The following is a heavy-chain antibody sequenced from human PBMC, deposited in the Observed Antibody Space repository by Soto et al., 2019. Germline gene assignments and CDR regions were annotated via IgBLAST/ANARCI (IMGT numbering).Heavy chain of an antibody. CDR1: GFTFNNYW. CDR2: IKQDEREK. V-gene: IGHV3-7*04. J-gene: IGHJ4*02. CDR3: ARGHDY. Sequence: PGGSLRLSCASSGFTFNNYWMDWFRQAPGKGLEWVANIKQDEREKYYVDSVKGRFTISRDNAKNSLFLQMNSLRAEDTAVYYCARGHDYWGQGTLVTVSS.